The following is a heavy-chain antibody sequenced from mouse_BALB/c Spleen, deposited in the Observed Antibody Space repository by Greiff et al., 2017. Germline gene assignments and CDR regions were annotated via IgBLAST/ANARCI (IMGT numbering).Heavy chain of an antibody. CDR2: IWGDGST. CDR1: GFSLTGYG. Sequence: VHLVESGPGLVAPSQSLSITCTVSGFSLTGYGVNWVRQPPGKGLEWLGMIWGDGSTDYNSALKSRLSISKDNSKSQVFLKMNSLQTDDTARYYCARASYYGSSVYAMDYWGQGTSVTVSS. CDR3: ARASYYGSSVYAMDY. V-gene: IGHV2-6-7*01. J-gene: IGHJ4*01. D-gene: IGHD1-1*01.